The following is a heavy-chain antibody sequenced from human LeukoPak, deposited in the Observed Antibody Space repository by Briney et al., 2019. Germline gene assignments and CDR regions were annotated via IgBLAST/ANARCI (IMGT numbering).Heavy chain of an antibody. V-gene: IGHV1-2*02. J-gene: IGHJ3*02. Sequence: GASVKVSCKASGYTFTGYYMHWVRQAPGQGLEWMGWINPNGGGANYAQKFQDRVTMTRDTSVSTAYMGLSSLRSDDTAVYYCARGFVYCGRDCYQSERAFDIWGQGTMVTVSS. CDR1: GYTFTGYY. CDR3: ARGFVYCGRDCYQSERAFDI. CDR2: INPNGGGA. D-gene: IGHD2-21*01.